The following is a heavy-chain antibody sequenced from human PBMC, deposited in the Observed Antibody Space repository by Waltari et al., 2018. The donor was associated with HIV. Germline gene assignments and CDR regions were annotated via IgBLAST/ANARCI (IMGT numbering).Heavy chain of an antibody. CDR1: GGSFSGYY. CDR3: SREGYGGNPANNFDF. CDR2: VNHSGNI. Sequence: QVHLQQSGAGLLKPSETLSLTYTVSGGSFSGYYWRWIRQPPGQGLEWIGEVNHSGNINYNPSLKSRLIISVDTSKRQFSLRLKSVTAADTAVYYCSREGYGGNPANNFDFWGQGTLVSVSS. J-gene: IGHJ4*02. D-gene: IGHD2-15*01. V-gene: IGHV4-34*01.